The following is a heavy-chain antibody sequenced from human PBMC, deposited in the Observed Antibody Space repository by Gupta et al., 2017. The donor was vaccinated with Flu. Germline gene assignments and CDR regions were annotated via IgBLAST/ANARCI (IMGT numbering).Heavy chain of an antibody. D-gene: IGHD4-4*01. Sequence: QVQLVQSGAEVKTPGASVKVSCKASGYTFSSYAMHWVRQAPGQRLEWMGWINAGNGHTKYSQKFQGRVTITRDTSATTAYMELSSLRSEDTAVYYCARETVTDYDGMDVWGQGTTVTVSS. CDR3: ARETVTDYDGMDV. CDR1: GYTFSSYA. J-gene: IGHJ6*02. CDR2: INAGNGHT. V-gene: IGHV1-3*01.